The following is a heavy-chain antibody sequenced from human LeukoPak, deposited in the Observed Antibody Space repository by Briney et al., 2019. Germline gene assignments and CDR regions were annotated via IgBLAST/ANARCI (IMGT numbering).Heavy chain of an antibody. J-gene: IGHJ4*02. Sequence: SVKVSCKASGGTFSSYAISWVRQAPGQGLEWMGGIILIFGTANYAQKFQGRVTITTDESTSTAYMELSSLRSEDTAVYYCARGPPGELWSFDYWGQGTLVTVSS. CDR1: GGTFSSYA. CDR2: IILIFGTA. CDR3: ARGPPGELWSFDY. D-gene: IGHD3-16*01. V-gene: IGHV1-69*05.